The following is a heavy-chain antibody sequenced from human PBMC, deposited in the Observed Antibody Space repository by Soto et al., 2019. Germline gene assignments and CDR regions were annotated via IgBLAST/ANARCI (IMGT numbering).Heavy chain of an antibody. V-gene: IGHV4-30-4*01. CDR2: IYYSGST. D-gene: IGHD3-22*01. Sequence: SETLSLTCTVSGDSISSGDYYWTWFRQSPGKGPEWIGYIYYSGSTHYNPSLKNRLTMSVDTSKSQFSLKLSSVTAADTSVYYCARVPNYYDTSGCVYWGQGTLVTVSS. J-gene: IGHJ4*02. CDR1: GDSISSGDYY. CDR3: ARVPNYYDTSGCVY.